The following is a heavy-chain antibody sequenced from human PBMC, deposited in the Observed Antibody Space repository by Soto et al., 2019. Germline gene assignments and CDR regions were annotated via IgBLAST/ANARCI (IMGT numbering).Heavy chain of an antibody. CDR2: ICYSGST. Sequence: SETLSLTCTVSGGSISSYYWSWIRQPPGKGLEWIGYICYSGSTNYNPSLKSRVTISVDTSKNQFSLKLSSVTAADTAVYYCARDKTLNWFDPWGQGTLVTVSS. V-gene: IGHV4-59*01. CDR3: ARDKTLNWFDP. J-gene: IGHJ5*02. CDR1: GGSISSYY.